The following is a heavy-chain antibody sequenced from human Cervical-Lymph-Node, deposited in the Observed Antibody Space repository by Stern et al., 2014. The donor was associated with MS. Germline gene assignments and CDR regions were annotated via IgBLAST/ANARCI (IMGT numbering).Heavy chain of an antibody. CDR1: GITFSHSA. V-gene: IGHV1-58*01. J-gene: IGHJ5*02. Sequence: HLVESGPEVKKPGTSVKVSCMASGITFSHSAVQWLRQARGQPLAWIGGVGALNGDTNYAQSFQERVSITRDMSTSTVYMELRSLRSEDTAIYYCASERYTYYDDQRPPGGFGPWGQGTLVTVSS. CDR2: VGALNGDT. D-gene: IGHD5-18*01. CDR3: ASERYTYYDDQRPPGGFGP.